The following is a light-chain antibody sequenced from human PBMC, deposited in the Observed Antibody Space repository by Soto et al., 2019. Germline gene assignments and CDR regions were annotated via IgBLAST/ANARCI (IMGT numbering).Light chain of an antibody. CDR3: QSYDSSLSVVV. CDR2: GNS. CDR1: SSNIGAGYD. Sequence: QSVLTQPPSVSGPPGQRVTISCTGSSSNIGAGYDVHWYQQLPGTAPKLLIYGNSNRPSGVPDRFSGSKSGTSASLAITGLQAEDAADYYCQSYDSSLSVVVFGGRTKLTVL. J-gene: IGLJ2*01. V-gene: IGLV1-40*01.